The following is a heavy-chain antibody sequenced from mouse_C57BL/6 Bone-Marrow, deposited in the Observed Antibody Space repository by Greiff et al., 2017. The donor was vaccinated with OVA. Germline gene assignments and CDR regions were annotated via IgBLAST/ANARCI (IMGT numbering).Heavy chain of an antibody. Sequence: EVQGVESGGGLVQPKGSLKLSCAASGFTFNTYAMHWVRQAPGKGLEWVARIRSKSSNYATYYADSVKDRFTISRDDSQSMLYLQMNNLKTEDTAMYYCVRDDYSKSDWYFDVWGTGTTVTVSS. CDR2: IRSKSSNYAT. CDR3: VRDDYSKSDWYFDV. J-gene: IGHJ1*03. V-gene: IGHV10-3*01. CDR1: GFTFNTYA. D-gene: IGHD2-5*01.